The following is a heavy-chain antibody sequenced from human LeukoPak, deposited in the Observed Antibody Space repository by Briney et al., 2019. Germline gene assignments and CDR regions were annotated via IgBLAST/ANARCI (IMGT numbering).Heavy chain of an antibody. Sequence: ASVKDSCKASGYTFTGYYMRWVRQAPGQGLEWMGWINPNSGGTNYAQKFQGRVTMTRDTSISTAYMELSRLRSDDTAVYYCARGLMSGRYDYVWGSHTDYWGQGTLVTVSS. V-gene: IGHV1-2*02. J-gene: IGHJ4*02. CDR1: GYTFTGYY. D-gene: IGHD3-16*01. CDR2: INPNSGGT. CDR3: ARGLMSGRYDYVWGSHTDY.